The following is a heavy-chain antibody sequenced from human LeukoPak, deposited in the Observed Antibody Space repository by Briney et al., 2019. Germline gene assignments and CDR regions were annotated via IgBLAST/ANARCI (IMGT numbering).Heavy chain of an antibody. CDR2: ISYYGSNK. CDR3: ARDYRGAAAGTLDY. V-gene: IGHV3-30*03. J-gene: IGHJ4*02. D-gene: IGHD6-13*01. CDR1: GFTFSSYG. Sequence: PGGSLRLSCAASGFTFSSYGMYWVRQAPGKGLEWVAVISYYGSNKYYADSVKGRFTISRDNSKNTLYLQMNSLRAEDTAVYYCARDYRGAAAGTLDYWGQGTLVTVSS.